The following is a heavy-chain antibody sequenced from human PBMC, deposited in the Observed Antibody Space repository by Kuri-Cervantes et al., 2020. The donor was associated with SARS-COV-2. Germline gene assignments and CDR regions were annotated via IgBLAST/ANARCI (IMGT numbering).Heavy chain of an antibody. Sequence: KVSCKGSGYSFTSYWIGWVRQMPGKGLEWMGIIYPGDSDTRYSPSFQGQVTISADKSISTAYLQWSSLKASDTAMYYCARPLYYYDSSGYPGSVFAFDIWGQGTMVTVSS. CDR3: ARPLYYYDSSGYPGSVFAFDI. D-gene: IGHD3-22*01. CDR1: GYSFTSYW. J-gene: IGHJ3*02. CDR2: IYPGDSDT. V-gene: IGHV5-51*01.